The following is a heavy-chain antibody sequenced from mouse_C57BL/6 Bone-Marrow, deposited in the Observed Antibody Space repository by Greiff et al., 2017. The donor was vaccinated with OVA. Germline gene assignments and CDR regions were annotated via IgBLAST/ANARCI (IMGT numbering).Heavy chain of an antibody. CDR1: GYTFTSYW. CDR2: IYPSDSET. J-gene: IGHJ1*03. CDR3: ARERIITTVVAKGYWYFDV. D-gene: IGHD1-1*01. Sequence: QVQLQQPGAELVRPGSSVKLSCTASGYTFTSYWMDWVKQRPGQGLEWIGNIYPSDSETHYNQKFKDKATLTVDKSSSTAYMQLSSLTSEDSAVYYCARERIITTVVAKGYWYFDVWGTGTTVTVSS. V-gene: IGHV1-61*01.